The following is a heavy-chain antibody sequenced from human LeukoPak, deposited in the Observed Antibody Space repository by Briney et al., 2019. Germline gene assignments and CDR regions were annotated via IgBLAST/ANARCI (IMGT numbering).Heavy chain of an antibody. Sequence: ASVKVSCKASGYTFTDYYMHWVRQAPGRGLAWMGWINHNSGGTDYAQKFQGRVTMIRDTTISTAYMELSRLTSDDTAVYYCARGRYCSETSCSDFDSWGQGTLVTVSS. CDR1: GYTFTDYY. J-gene: IGHJ4*02. CDR3: ARGRYCSETSCSDFDS. CDR2: INHNSGGT. V-gene: IGHV1-2*02. D-gene: IGHD2-2*01.